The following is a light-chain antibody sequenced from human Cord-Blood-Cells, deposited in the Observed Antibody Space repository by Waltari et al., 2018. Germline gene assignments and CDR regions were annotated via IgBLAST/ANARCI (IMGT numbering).Light chain of an antibody. CDR1: QSVLYRSNNKTY. CDR2: CAS. Sequence: ILISQSPDSLAVSLRGVATINCKSSQSVLYRSNNKTYLAWYQQKPGQPPKLLIYCASTRESGVPDRFSGSGSGTDFTLTISSLQAEDVAVYYCQQYYSTPFTFGPGTKVDIK. CDR3: QQYYSTPFT. V-gene: IGKV4-1*01. J-gene: IGKJ3*01.